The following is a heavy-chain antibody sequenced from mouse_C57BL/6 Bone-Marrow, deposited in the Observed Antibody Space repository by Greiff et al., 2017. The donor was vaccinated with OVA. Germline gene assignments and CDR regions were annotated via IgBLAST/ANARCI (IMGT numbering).Heavy chain of an antibody. CDR3: ARYKGRVAVDYFDY. V-gene: IGHV7-3*01. CDR1: GFTFTNYY. Sequence: EVKLMESGGGLVQPGDSLSLSCAASGFTFTNYYMSWVRQPPGKALEWLAFIRNKPNGSTTEYSASVKGRFTISRDNSQSSLYLQMNALRAEDSATYYCARYKGRVAVDYFDYWGQGTALTVSS. CDR2: IRNKPNGSTT. D-gene: IGHD1-1*01. J-gene: IGHJ2*01.